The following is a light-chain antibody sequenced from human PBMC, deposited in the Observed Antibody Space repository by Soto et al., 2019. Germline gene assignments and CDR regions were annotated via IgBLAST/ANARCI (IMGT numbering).Light chain of an antibody. CDR1: SSDIGTYTY. CDR3: SSFTNTGTVI. V-gene: IGLV2-14*01. J-gene: IGLJ2*01. CDR2: EVI. Sequence: QSALTQRASVSGSPGQSITISCTGSSSDIGTYTYVSWYQQHPGIAPKLIIYEVINRPSGVSDRFSGSRSGNTASLTISGLQAEDEADYYCSSFTNTGTVIFGGGTKLTVL.